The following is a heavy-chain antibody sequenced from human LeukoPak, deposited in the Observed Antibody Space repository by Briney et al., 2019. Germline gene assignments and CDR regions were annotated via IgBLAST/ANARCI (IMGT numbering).Heavy chain of an antibody. Sequence: EESLKISCKGSGYSFTNSWIAWVRQMPGKGLEWMGIIYPGDSDTRYSPSFQGQVTISADRSISTAYLQWSSLKASDTAMYYCATHLGYCSSTSCYSYWGQGTLVTVSS. V-gene: IGHV5-51*01. CDR2: IYPGDSDT. D-gene: IGHD2-2*01. J-gene: IGHJ4*02. CDR3: ATHLGYCSSTSCYSY. CDR1: GYSFTNSW.